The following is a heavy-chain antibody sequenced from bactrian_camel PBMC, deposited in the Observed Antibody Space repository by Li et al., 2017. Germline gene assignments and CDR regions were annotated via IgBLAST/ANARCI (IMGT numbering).Heavy chain of an antibody. Sequence: QVQLVESGGGSVETGGSLRLSCEASRHRTWMAWFRQAPGREREGVAGIESDGSTSYADSVKGRFTISQDNAKNTLTLQMNSLKPEDTGIYYCAARGSRWPGPYVCRGRQPSEYTAWGQGTQVTVS. D-gene: IGHD3*01. CDR1: RHRTWM. CDR3: AARGSRWPGPYVCRGRQPSEYTA. J-gene: IGHJ6*01. V-gene: IGHV3S53*01. CDR2: IESDGST.